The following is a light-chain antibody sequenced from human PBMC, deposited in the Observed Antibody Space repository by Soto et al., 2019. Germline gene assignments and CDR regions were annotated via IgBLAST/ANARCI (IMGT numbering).Light chain of an antibody. V-gene: IGKV3-20*01. Sequence: EVVLTQSPGILSLSPGERATLSCRASRGVSSTYLAWYQHKPGQAPRLLIYGVSSRASGTPDKFSGSGSGTDFTLTISRLEPEDFAVYYCQQFSSYPLTFGGGTKVDIK. CDR3: QQFSSYPLT. CDR2: GVS. CDR1: RGVSSTY. J-gene: IGKJ4*01.